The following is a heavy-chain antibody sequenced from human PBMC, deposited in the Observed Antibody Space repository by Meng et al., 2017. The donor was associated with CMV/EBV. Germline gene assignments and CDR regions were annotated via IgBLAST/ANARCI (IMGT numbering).Heavy chain of an antibody. J-gene: IGHJ6*02. Sequence: GESLKISCAASGFTFDDYGMSWVRQAPGKGLEWVSGINWNGGSTGYADSVKGRFTISRDNAKNSLYLQMNSLRAEDTALYYCARDGKKWFGEDLGGGMDVWGQGTTVTVSS. V-gene: IGHV3-20*04. D-gene: IGHD3-10*01. CDR3: ARDGKKWFGEDLGGGMDV. CDR2: INWNGGST. CDR1: GFTFDDYG.